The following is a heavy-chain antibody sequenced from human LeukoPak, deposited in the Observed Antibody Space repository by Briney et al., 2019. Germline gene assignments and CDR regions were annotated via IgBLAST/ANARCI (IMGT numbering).Heavy chain of an antibody. J-gene: IGHJ4*02. V-gene: IGHV4-59*08. CDR1: GVSITSFY. D-gene: IGHD2-15*01. Sequence: PSETLSLTGTVSGVSITSFYWSWIRQPPGKGLEWIGYIYFSGSTNYNPSLKSRVTVSLDTTKNQVSLKLSSVSAADTAVYYCASTGYCIGGSCYSNYFDHWGQGTLVTVSS. CDR3: ASTGYCIGGSCYSNYFDH. CDR2: IYFSGST.